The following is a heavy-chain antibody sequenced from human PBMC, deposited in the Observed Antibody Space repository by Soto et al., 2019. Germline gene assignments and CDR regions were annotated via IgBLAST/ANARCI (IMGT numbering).Heavy chain of an antibody. D-gene: IGHD3-10*01. J-gene: IGHJ5*02. CDR3: ARMATYGSLNWFDP. Sequence: TVKVSCKASGFTFSDSAMQWVRQARGQRLEWIGWIVVGSGSTNYAQKFQERVTMTRDNSTSTAYMELSSLRSDDTAIYYCARMATYGSLNWFDPWGQGTLVTVSS. CDR1: GFTFSDSA. V-gene: IGHV1-58*02. CDR2: IVVGSGST.